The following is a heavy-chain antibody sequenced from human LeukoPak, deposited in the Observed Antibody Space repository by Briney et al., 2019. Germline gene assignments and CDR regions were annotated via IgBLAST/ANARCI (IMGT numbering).Heavy chain of an antibody. D-gene: IGHD3-9*01. CDR2: IYPGDSDT. J-gene: IGHJ4*02. V-gene: IGHV5-51*01. CDR1: GYSFTSYW. CDR3: ATAVLYASDWFNFDC. Sequence: GESLKISCKGSGYSFTSYWIAWVRQMPGKGLEWMGIIYPGDSDTRYSPSFQGQVTISADKSISTAYLQWSSLKASDTAMYYCATAVLYASDWFNFDCWGQGTLVTVSS.